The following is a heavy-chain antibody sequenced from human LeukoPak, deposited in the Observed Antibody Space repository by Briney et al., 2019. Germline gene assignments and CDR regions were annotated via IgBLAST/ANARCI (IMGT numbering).Heavy chain of an antibody. Sequence: PGESLKISCKGSGYSFSNYWIAWVRQMPGKGLEWMGIIYPGDSDTRYSPSFQGQVTISGDKSISTAYLEWSSLRASDSAMYFCARLGSGLDVWGQGTTVTVSS. CDR2: IYPGDSDT. D-gene: IGHD1-26*01. CDR3: ARLGSGLDV. J-gene: IGHJ6*02. CDR1: GYSFSNYW. V-gene: IGHV5-51*01.